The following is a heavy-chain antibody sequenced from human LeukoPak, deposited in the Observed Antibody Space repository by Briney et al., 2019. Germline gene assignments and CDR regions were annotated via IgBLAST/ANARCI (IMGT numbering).Heavy chain of an antibody. J-gene: IGHJ3*02. CDR1: GGTLSRYA. CDR2: IIPIFGTA. V-gene: IGHV1-69*06. CDR3: AREPYSGSYSDAFDI. D-gene: IGHD1-26*01. Sequence: GASVKVSCKTSGGTLSRYAISWVRQAPGQGLEWMGGIIPIFGTANYAQKFQGRVTITADKSTSTAYMELSSLRSEDTAVYYCAREPYSGSYSDAFDIWGQGTMVTVSS.